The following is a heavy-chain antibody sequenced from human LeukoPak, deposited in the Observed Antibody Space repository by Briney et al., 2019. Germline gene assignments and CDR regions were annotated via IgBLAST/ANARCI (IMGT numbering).Heavy chain of an antibody. Sequence: PSGTLSLTCAVSGGSISSSNWWSWVRPPPGKGLEWIGEIYHSGSTNYNPSLKSRVTISVDKSKNQFSLKLSSVTAADTAVYYCAREVPSGIAAAGHGAFDIWGQGTMVTVSS. CDR2: IYHSGST. J-gene: IGHJ3*02. V-gene: IGHV4-4*02. D-gene: IGHD6-13*01. CDR1: GGSISSSNW. CDR3: AREVPSGIAAAGHGAFDI.